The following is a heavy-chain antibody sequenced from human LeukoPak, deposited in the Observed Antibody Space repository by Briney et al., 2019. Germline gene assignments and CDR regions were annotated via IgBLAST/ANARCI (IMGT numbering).Heavy chain of an antibody. J-gene: IGHJ6*03. CDR2: IYTSGST. V-gene: IGHV4-61*02. D-gene: IGHD6-6*01. Sequence: SETLSLTCTVSGGSISSGSYYWSWIRQPAGKGLEWIGRIYTSGSTNYNPSLKSRVTISVDTSKNQFSLKLSSVTAADTAVYYCARYSSSDAYYYYYYMDVWGKGTTVTVSS. CDR3: ARYSSSDAYYYYYYMDV. CDR1: GGSISSGSYY.